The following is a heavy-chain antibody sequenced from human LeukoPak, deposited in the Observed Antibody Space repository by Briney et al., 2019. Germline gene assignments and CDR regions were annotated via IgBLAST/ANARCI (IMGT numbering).Heavy chain of an antibody. V-gene: IGHV1-2*02. CDR3: AGDSGSYWIPISDY. Sequence: GASVKVSCKASGYTFTGYYMHWVRQAPGQGLEWMGWINPNSGGTNYAQKFQGRVTMTRDTSISTAYMELSRLRSDDTAVYYCAGDSGSYWIPISDYWGQGTLVTVSS. CDR2: INPNSGGT. D-gene: IGHD1-26*01. J-gene: IGHJ4*02. CDR1: GYTFTGYY.